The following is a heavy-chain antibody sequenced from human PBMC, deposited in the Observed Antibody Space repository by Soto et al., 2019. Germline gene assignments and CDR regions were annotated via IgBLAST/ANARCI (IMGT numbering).Heavy chain of an antibody. J-gene: IGHJ4*02. CDR3: ARESNVAGTFDY. Sequence: QVQLQESGPGLVKPSETLSLTCTVSGGSISSYYWSWIRQPPGKGLEWIGYIYYSGSTNYNPSLKSRVTISVDTSKNQFSLKLSSVTAADTAVYYCARESNVAGTFDYWGQGTLVTVSS. D-gene: IGHD6-19*01. CDR2: IYYSGST. V-gene: IGHV4-59*01. CDR1: GGSISSYY.